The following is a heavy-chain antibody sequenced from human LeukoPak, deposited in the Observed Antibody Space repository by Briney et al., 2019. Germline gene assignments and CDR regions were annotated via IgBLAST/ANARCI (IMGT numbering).Heavy chain of an antibody. CDR3: ASGIAAAGKVDY. V-gene: IGHV3-30*02. CDR2: IRYDGSSK. Sequence: PGGSLRLSCAASGFTFSQYGMHWVRQAPGKGLEWLTFIRYDGSSKYYADSVKGRFTISRDNSKNTLYLQMNSLRAEDTAVYYCASGIAAAGKVDYWGQGTLVTVSS. D-gene: IGHD6-13*01. J-gene: IGHJ4*02. CDR1: GFTFSQYG.